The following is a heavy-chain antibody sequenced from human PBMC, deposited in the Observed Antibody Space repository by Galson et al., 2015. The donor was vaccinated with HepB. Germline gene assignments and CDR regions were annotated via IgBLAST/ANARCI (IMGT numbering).Heavy chain of an antibody. V-gene: IGHV1-69*13. CDR1: GGTFSNYA. CDR2: IIPIFGTA. J-gene: IGHJ6*02. CDR3: ARETPRDIQFYNGMDV. D-gene: IGHD5-24*01. Sequence: SVKVSCKASGGTFSNYAISWVRQAPGQGLEWMAGIIPIFGTALYAQKFQGRVTISADESTSTAYMEVNSLTSEDTAVYYCARETPRDIQFYNGMDVWGQGTTVTVSS.